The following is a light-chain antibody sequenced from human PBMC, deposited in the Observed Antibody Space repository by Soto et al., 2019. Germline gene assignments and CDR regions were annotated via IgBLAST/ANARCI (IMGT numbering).Light chain of an antibody. CDR3: SSYTISRTYV. CDR1: SSDVGAYNF. CDR2: NVY. V-gene: IGLV2-14*03. J-gene: IGLJ1*01. Sequence: QSVLTQPAPVSGSPGQSITISCTGTSSDVGAYNFVSWHQQHPGKAPKLIIYNVYDRPSGISYRFSGSKSGNTASLTISGLQGEDEADYYCSSYTISRTYVFGTGTKLTVL.